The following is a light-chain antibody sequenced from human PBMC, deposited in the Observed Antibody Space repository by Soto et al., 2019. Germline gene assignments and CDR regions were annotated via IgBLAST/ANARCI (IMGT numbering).Light chain of an antibody. CDR1: ISDVGGYSY. V-gene: IGLV2-14*01. Sequence: QSALTQPASVSGSPGQSITISCTGTISDVGGYSYVSWYQQHPGKAPKLIIYEVNYRPSGVSNRFSGSKSGNTASLTISGLQAEDEADYYCSSFTSTSTYVFGTGTKVTVL. CDR3: SSFTSTSTYV. J-gene: IGLJ1*01. CDR2: EVN.